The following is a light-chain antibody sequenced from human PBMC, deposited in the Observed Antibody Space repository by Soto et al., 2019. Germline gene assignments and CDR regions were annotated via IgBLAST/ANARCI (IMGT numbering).Light chain of an antibody. Sequence: DIVMTQSPDSLAVSLGERATINCKSSQSGLYSSNNKNYLAWYQQRPGQPPKLLIYWASTRESGVPDRFSGSESGTESTLTITSLQAEDVAVYYCQQYESTPPAFGQGTKVEIK. V-gene: IGKV4-1*01. CDR1: QSGLYSSNNKNY. J-gene: IGKJ2*01. CDR2: WAS. CDR3: QQYESTPPA.